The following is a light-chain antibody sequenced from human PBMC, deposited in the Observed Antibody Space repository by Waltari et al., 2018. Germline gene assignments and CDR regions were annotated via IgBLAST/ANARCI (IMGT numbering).Light chain of an antibody. V-gene: IGKV1-39*01. J-gene: IGKJ4*01. CDR2: GAH. CDR3: QQSHDSPDT. CDR1: QSITTL. Sequence: IQMTQSPSSLSAFVGASVTITCRASQSITTLLNWYQQKPGKAPKLLSFGAHNVQSGVPSRFSGSGRGTDFTLSIRGLQPEDLATYYCQQSHDSPDTFGGGTRVEIK.